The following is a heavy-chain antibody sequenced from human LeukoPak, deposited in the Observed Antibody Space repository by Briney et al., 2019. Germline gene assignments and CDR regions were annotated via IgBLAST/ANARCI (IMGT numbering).Heavy chain of an antibody. V-gene: IGHV1-24*01. CDR1: GYTLTELS. CDR2: FDPEDGET. D-gene: IGHD1-26*01. CDR3: ATWELLSAYYMDV. J-gene: IGHJ6*03. Sequence: PQASVKVSCKVSGYTLTELSMHWVRQAPAKGLEWMGGFDPEDGETIYAQKFQGRVTMTEDTSTDTAYMELSSLRSEDTAVYYCATWELLSAYYMDVWGKGTTVTVSS.